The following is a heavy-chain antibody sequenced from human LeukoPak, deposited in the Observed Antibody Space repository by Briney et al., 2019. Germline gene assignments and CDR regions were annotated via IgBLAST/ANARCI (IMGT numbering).Heavy chain of an antibody. J-gene: IGHJ4*02. CDR2: IYYSGSA. Sequence: SETLSLTCTVSGGSISSSSYYWGWIRQPPGKGLEWIGSIYYSGSAYYNPSLKSRVTISVDTSKNQFSLKLSSVTAADTAVYYCARSDRYSPWDWGQGTLVTVSS. V-gene: IGHV4-39*07. D-gene: IGHD6-13*01. CDR1: GGSISSSSYY. CDR3: ARSDRYSPWD.